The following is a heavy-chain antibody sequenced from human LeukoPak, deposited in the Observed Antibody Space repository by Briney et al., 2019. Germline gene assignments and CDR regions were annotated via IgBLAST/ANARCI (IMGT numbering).Heavy chain of an antibody. V-gene: IGHV3-23*01. CDR1: RFTFSSYA. D-gene: IGHD5-24*01. Sequence: GGSLRLSCAASRFTFSSYAMSWVRQAPGKGLEWVSAISGSGGSTYYADSVKGRFTISRDNSKNTLYLQMNSLRAEDTAVYYCAKDRARDGYFDYWGQGTLVTVSS. CDR3: AKDRARDGYFDY. J-gene: IGHJ4*02. CDR2: ISGSGGST.